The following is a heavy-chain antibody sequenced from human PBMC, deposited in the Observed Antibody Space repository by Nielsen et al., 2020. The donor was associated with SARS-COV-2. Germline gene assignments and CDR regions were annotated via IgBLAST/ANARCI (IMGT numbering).Heavy chain of an antibody. J-gene: IGHJ6*02. CDR1: GYSFTSYW. Sequence: GGSLRLSCKGSGYSFTSYWISWVRQMPGKGLEWMGRIDPSDSYTNYSPSFQGHVTISADKSISTAYLQWSSLKASDTAMYYCARLDYGDYVSDYYYGMDVWGQGTTVTVSS. CDR3: ARLDYGDYVSDYYYGMDV. CDR2: IDPSDSYT. V-gene: IGHV5-10-1*01. D-gene: IGHD4-17*01.